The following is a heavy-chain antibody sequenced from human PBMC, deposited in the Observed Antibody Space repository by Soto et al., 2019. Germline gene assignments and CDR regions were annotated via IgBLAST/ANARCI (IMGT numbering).Heavy chain of an antibody. CDR3: ARVLRRYYPFDY. D-gene: IGHD1-26*01. CDR1: GGSISSYY. V-gene: IGHV4-59*01. Sequence: QVQLQESGPGLVKPSETLSLTCTVSGGSISSYYWSWIRQPPGKGLEWIGYIYYSGSTNYNPSLTSRSTLSDGPPKNWCSLRLSSVTAADTAVYSCARVLRRYYPFDYWGQGTLVGVSS. J-gene: IGHJ4*02. CDR2: IYYSGST.